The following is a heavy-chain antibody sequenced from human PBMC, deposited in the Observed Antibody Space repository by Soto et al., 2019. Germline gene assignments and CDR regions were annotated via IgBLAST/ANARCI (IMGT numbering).Heavy chain of an antibody. CDR2: IYPGDSDT. D-gene: IGHD3-9*01. CDR3: ARLGGDYDILTGYPNYYYYGMDV. J-gene: IGHJ6*02. V-gene: IGHV5-51*01. Sequence: PGESLKISCKGSGYSFTSYWIGWVRQMPGKGLEWMGIIYPGDSDTRYSPYFQGQVTISADKSISTAYLKWSSLKASDTAMYYCARLGGDYDILTGYPNYYYYGMDVWGQGTTVTVSS. CDR1: GYSFTSYW.